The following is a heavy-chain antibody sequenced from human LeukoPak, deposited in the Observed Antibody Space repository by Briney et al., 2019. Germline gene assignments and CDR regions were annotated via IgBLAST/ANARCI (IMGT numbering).Heavy chain of an antibody. V-gene: IGHV1-46*01. J-gene: IGHJ1*01. CDR3: ARDPSPDSSGFRAEYFQH. CDR2: INPSGGST. Sequence: ASVKVSCKASGYTFTSYYMHWVRQATGQGLEWMGIINPSGGSTSYAQKFQGRVTMTRDTSTSTVYMELSSLRSEDTAVYYCARDPSPDSSGFRAEYFQHWGQGTLVTVSS. CDR1: GYTFTSYY. D-gene: IGHD3-22*01.